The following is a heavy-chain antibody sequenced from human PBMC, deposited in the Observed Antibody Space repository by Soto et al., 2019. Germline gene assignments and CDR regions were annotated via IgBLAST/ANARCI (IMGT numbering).Heavy chain of an antibody. D-gene: IGHD6-19*01. J-gene: IGHJ3*02. Sequence: GASVKVSCKASGYSFTSYGISWVRQAPGQGLEWMGWISAYNGNTNYAQKLQGRVTMTTDTSTSTAYMELRSLRSDDTAVYYCARDKGYSSGWYYAFDIWGQGTMVTVSS. CDR3: ARDKGYSSGWYYAFDI. V-gene: IGHV1-18*01. CDR1: GYSFTSYG. CDR2: ISAYNGNT.